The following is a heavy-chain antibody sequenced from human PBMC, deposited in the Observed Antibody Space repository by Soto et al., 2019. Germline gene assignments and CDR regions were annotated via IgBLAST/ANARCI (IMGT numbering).Heavy chain of an antibody. J-gene: IGHJ4*01. D-gene: IGHD2-2*01. CDR3: VRKYPGTRPFDY. V-gene: IGHV3-23*01. Sequence: GGSLRLSCAASGFTFNSHAMNWVRQAPGKGLAWVSAIGTDGNTYYANSVKGRFTISRDNSRTTLYLQMNSLRVEDTALYYCVRKYPGTRPFDYWGQGTLVTVSS. CDR1: GFTFNSHA. CDR2: IGTDGNT.